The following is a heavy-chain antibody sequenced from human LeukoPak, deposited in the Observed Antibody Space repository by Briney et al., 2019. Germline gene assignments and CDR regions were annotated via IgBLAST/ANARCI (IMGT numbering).Heavy chain of an antibody. CDR1: GYSISSSNW. D-gene: IGHD1-26*01. J-gene: IGHJ4*02. CDR2: IYYSGSA. Sequence: PSDTLSLTCAVSGYSISSSNWWGWFRQPPGKGLEWIGYIYYSGSAYYNTSLNSRITMSVDTSKNQFSLKLSSVTAVDTAVYYCARVMRGSYSFDYWGQGTLVTVSS. V-gene: IGHV4-28*03. CDR3: ARVMRGSYSFDY.